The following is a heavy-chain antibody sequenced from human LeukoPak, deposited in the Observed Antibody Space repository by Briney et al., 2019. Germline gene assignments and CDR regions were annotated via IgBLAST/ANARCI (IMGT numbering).Heavy chain of an antibody. J-gene: IGHJ4*02. CDR1: GYTFTDFY. CDR3: APTTPDIAAAAPSPFDF. D-gene: IGHD6-13*01. V-gene: IGHV1-2*02. CDR2: TDPNSGDT. Sequence: ASVKVSCKASGYTFTDFYMHWVRQAPGQGLEWMGWTDPNSGDTNYAQKFQGRVTMTRDTSLSTAYMDLRRLRSDDTAVYYCAPTTPDIAAAAPSPFDFWGQGTLVTVSS.